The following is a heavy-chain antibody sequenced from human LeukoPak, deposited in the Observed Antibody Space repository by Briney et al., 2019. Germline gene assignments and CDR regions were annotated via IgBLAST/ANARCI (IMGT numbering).Heavy chain of an antibody. D-gene: IGHD1-26*01. J-gene: IGHJ4*02. CDR2: VSSDETDK. V-gene: IGHV3-30*18. CDR3: DKGTTTKGELLFN. CDR1: GFTFNING. Sequence: PGGSLRLSCAAPGFTFNINGMRWVRQAPGKGRGRVAVVSSDETDKYYANSVKGRFTISRAKSKNTQHLQMNKLRAYNTASYYCDKGTTTKGELLFNWGEGTLVTVSS.